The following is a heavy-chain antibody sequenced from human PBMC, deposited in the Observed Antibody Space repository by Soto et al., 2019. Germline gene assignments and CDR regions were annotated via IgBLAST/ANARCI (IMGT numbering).Heavy chain of an antibody. CDR2: ISAYNGNT. CDR1: GYTFTSYG. D-gene: IGHD5-18*01. CDR3: ARVDTAMVTNYYYGMDV. V-gene: IGHV1-18*04. J-gene: IGHJ6*02. Sequence: QVQLVQSGAEVKKPGASVKVSCKASGYTFTSYGISWVLQAPGQGLEWMGWISAYNGNTNYAQKLQGRVTITTDTSTRAAYMELRSLRSDDTAVYYCARVDTAMVTNYYYGMDVWGQGTKVTASS.